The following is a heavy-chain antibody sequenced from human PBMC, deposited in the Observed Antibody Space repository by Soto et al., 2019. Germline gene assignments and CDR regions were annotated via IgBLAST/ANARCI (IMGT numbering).Heavy chain of an antibody. J-gene: IGHJ5*02. D-gene: IGHD2-8*01. Sequence: SLRLSCAAYGFTFSSYAMSWVRQAPGKGLEWVSTISAGGGITYYADSVKGRFTISRDNSKNTLYMQMNSLRAEDTAVYYCAKGAPVLLVTDRFDPWGQGTLVTVSS. V-gene: IGHV3-23*01. CDR1: GFTFSSYA. CDR3: AKGAPVLLVTDRFDP. CDR2: ISAGGGIT.